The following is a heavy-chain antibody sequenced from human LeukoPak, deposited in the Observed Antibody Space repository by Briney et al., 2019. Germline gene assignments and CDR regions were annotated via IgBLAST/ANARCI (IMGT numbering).Heavy chain of an antibody. CDR1: GYTFTGYY. J-gene: IGHJ5*02. D-gene: IGHD2-15*01. V-gene: IGHV1-2*02. CDR2: INPNSGGT. Sequence: ASVKVSCKASGYTFTGYYMHWVRQAPGQGLEWMGWINPNSGGTNYAQKFQGRVTMTRDTSISTAYMELSRLRSDDTAVYYCAREDIVVVVAATRGWFDPWGKGTLVTVSS. CDR3: AREDIVVVVAATRGWFDP.